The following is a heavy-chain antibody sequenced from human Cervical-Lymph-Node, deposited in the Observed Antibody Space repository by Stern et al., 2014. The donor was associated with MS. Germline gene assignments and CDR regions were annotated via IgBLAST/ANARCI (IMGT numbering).Heavy chain of an antibody. CDR3: ARDTSSPERSDW. V-gene: IGHV3-53*01. J-gene: IGHJ4*02. Sequence: EVQLLESGGGVIQPGGSLRLSCTASGFTVSRDYMTWVRQAPGQGLEWVYIITNVGSTFYTDSVKGRFTISRDDSKNTVYLHMTSLRAEDTAMYYCARDTSSPERSDWWGQGTLVTVSS. D-gene: IGHD1-1*01. CDR1: GFTVSRDY. CDR2: ITNVGST.